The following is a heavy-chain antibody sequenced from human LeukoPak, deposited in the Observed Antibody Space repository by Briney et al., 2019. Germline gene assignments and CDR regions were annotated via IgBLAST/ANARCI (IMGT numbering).Heavy chain of an antibody. CDR2: ISGTGNSI. CDR1: GFTFSTYG. CDR3: AKGFYDSSGYYFVYAFDV. V-gene: IGHV3-23*01. J-gene: IGHJ3*01. Sequence: GGSLRLSCAASGFTFSTYGMTWVRQAPGRGLEWVSLISGTGNSIYYADFVKGRFTISRDNSKNTLYLQMNSLRAEDTAVYYYAKGFYDSSGYYFVYAFDVWGQGTMVTVSS. D-gene: IGHD3-22*01.